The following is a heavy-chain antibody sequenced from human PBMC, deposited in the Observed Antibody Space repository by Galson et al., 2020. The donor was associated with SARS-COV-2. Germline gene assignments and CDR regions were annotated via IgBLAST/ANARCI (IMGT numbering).Heavy chain of an antibody. V-gene: IGHV4-61*02. CDR3: ARESRWELYFDY. J-gene: IGHJ4*02. Sequence: SETLSLTCTVSGGSISSGSYYWSSIRQPAGKGLEWIGRIYTSGGTNYNPSLKSRVTISVDTSKNQFSLKLSSVTAADTAVYFCARESRWELYFDYWGQGTLVTVSS. CDR1: GGSISSGSYY. D-gene: IGHD1-26*01. CDR2: IYTSGGT.